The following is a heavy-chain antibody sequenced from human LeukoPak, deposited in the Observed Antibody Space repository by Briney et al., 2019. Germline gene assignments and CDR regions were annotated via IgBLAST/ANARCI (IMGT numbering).Heavy chain of an antibody. CDR1: GFSYSNYG. CDR2: IRFDGSDR. Sequence: GGSLRLSCAASGFSYSNYGMHWVRQAPGKGLEWVAFIRFDGSDRYYTDSVKGRFTLYRDISRNTLYLQMNILRADDTAVYYCAKAGAMILQHYFDYGGQGPLVTVSS. V-gene: IGHV3-30*02. CDR3: AKAGAMILQHYFDY. J-gene: IGHJ4*02. D-gene: IGHD3-22*01.